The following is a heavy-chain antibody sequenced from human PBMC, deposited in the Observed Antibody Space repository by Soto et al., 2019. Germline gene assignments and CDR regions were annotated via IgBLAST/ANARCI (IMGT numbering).Heavy chain of an antibody. CDR2: INAGNGNT. D-gene: IGHD4-17*01. V-gene: IGHV1-3*01. Sequence: ASVKVSCKASGYTFTSSVMHLVSQAPGQRLEWMGWINAGNGNTKYSQKFQGRVTITRDTSASTAYMELSSLRSEDTAVYYCARDPTVTGDNWFDPWGQGTLVTVSS. CDR1: GYTFTSSV. CDR3: ARDPTVTGDNWFDP. J-gene: IGHJ5*02.